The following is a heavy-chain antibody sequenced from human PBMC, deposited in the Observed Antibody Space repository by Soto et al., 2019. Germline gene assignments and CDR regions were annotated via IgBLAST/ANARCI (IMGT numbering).Heavy chain of an antibody. V-gene: IGHV4-30-4*01. Sequence: SEPLSLPCTVYVGAAGGSIRSGYYYWILILQPPGKGLEWIGYMYYSGSTYYNPSLKSRVTISVDTSKNQFSLKLSSATAADTAVYYCARRYCSSISCPFDYWGQGILVTVSS. CDR3: ARRYCSSISCPFDY. J-gene: IGHJ4*02. CDR2: MYYSGST. D-gene: IGHD2-2*01. CDR1: GGSIRSGYYY.